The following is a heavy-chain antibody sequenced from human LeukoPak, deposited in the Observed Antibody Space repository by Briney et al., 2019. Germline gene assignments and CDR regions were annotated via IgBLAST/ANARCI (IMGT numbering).Heavy chain of an antibody. D-gene: IGHD3-9*01. CDR1: GFTFSSYG. CDR3: AKDQVLRNFDWLECMLDP. Sequence: PGRSLRLSCAASGFTFSSYGMHWVRQAPGKGLEWVAVIWYDGSNKYYADSVKGRFTISRDNSKNTLYLQMNSLRAEDTAVYYCAKDQVLRNFDWLECMLDPWGQGTLVTVSS. V-gene: IGHV3-33*06. J-gene: IGHJ5*02. CDR2: IWYDGSNK.